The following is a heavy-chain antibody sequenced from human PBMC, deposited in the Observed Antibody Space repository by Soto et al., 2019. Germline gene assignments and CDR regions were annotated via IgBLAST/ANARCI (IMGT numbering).Heavy chain of an antibody. D-gene: IGHD1-26*01. CDR1: GYTFTGYY. V-gene: IGHV1-2*02. CDR2: INPKSGDT. CDR3: ARGSPRMGALPTY. J-gene: IGHJ4*02. Sequence: ASVKVSCKASGYTFTGYYIHWVRQAPGQGLEWMGWINPKSGDTNYAQKFQGRVSMTRDTSITTAYMEVSRLKSDDTAVYYCARGSPRMGALPTYWGQGTLVTVSS.